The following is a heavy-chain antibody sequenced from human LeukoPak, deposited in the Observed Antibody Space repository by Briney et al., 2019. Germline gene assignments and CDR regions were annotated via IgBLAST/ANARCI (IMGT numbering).Heavy chain of an antibody. CDR2: INSDGRST. J-gene: IGHJ4*02. CDR3: ARTNYYDNNRAYYRQFDY. D-gene: IGHD3-22*01. Sequence: GGSLRLSCAASGFTFSSYWMHWVRQAPGEGLMWVSRINSDGRSTDYADSVKGRFTISRDNAQNTLYLQMNILRAEDTAVYYCARTNYYDNNRAYYRQFDYWGQGTLVTVSS. V-gene: IGHV3-74*01. CDR1: GFTFSSYW.